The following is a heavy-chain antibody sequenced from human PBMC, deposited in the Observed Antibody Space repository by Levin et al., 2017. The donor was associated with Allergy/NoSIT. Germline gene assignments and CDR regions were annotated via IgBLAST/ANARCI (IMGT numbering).Heavy chain of an antibody. J-gene: IGHJ6*02. V-gene: IGHV3-23*01. CDR2: ISGSGGDT. CDR3: AKGEV. Sequence: SCAASGFPFSSFAMSWVRQAPGKGLEWVSTISGSGGDTFYADSVKGRFTISRDNSKSTLYLQMNSLRAEDTAVYYCAKGEVWGQGTTVTVSS. CDR1: GFPFSSFA.